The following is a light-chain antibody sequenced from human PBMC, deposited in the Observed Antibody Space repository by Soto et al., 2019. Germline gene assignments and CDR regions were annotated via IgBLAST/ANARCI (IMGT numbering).Light chain of an antibody. V-gene: IGKV3-20*01. J-gene: IGKJ4*01. CDR2: GAS. CDR1: QSVSSSY. Sequence: DIVLTRSPGTLSLSPVERATVACRASQSVSSSYFAWYQQKPGQAPRLLIYGASNRATGIPDRFSGSGSGTDFTLTISRLEPEDSAVYYCQQYGSSPPVTFGGGTKVDIK. CDR3: QQYGSSPPVT.